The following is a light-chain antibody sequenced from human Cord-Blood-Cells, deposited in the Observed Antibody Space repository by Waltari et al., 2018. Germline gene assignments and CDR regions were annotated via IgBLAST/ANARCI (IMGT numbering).Light chain of an antibody. CDR1: QSLSSY. V-gene: IGKV1-39*01. J-gene: IGKJ3*01. Sequence: DIQMTQSPSSLSASVGDRVTITCRASQSLSSYLNWYQQKPGKAPKLLIYAASSLQSGGPSRFSGSGSGTDFTLTISSLQPEDFATYYCQQSYSTLLFTFGPGTKVDI. CDR2: AAS. CDR3: QQSYSTLLFT.